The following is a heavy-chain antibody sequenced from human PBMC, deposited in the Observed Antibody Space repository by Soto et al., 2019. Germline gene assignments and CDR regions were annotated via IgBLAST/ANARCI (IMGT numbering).Heavy chain of an antibody. V-gene: IGHV3-7*01. Sequence: GGSLRLSCAASGFTFSSYWMSWVRQAPGKGLEWVANIKQDGSEKYYVDSVKGRFTISRDNTKNSLYLQMNSLRAEDTAVYYCAREGDGYCSGGSCYSRVFPPPYYMDVWGKGTTVTVSS. D-gene: IGHD2-15*01. J-gene: IGHJ6*03. CDR1: GFTFSSYW. CDR2: IKQDGSEK. CDR3: AREGDGYCSGGSCYSRVFPPPYYMDV.